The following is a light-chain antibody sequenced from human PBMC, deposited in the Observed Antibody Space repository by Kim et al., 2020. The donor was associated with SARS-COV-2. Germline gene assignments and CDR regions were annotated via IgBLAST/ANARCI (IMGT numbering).Light chain of an antibody. CDR1: SIDFGAYNV. J-gene: IGLJ3*02. V-gene: IGLV2-14*01. CDR3: TSYAIGNTWV. CDR2: GVT. Sequence: GQSITLFCTGTSIDFGAYNVVSWCQQHPGKAPKVIIFGVTKRPSGVSHRFSGSKSANTASLTISGLQAEDEADYYCTSYAIGNTWVFGGGTKVTVL.